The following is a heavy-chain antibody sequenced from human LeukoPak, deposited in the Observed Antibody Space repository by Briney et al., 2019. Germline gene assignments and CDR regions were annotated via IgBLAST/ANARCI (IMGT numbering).Heavy chain of an antibody. D-gene: IGHD3-16*02. CDR1: GFSFSNYG. CDR3: ARSPFGRVIVIGEY. Sequence: GGSLRLSCAASGFSFSNYGMHWVRQSPGKGLECVADISCYGNIKYYGDSVKGRFTISRDNPKNTLYLQMNSLRAEDTAAYYCARSPFGRVIVIGEYWGQGTLVTVSS. J-gene: IGHJ4*02. CDR2: ISCYGNIK. V-gene: IGHV3-30*03.